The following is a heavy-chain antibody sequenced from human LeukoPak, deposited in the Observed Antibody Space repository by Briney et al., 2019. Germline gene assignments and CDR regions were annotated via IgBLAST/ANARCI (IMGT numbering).Heavy chain of an antibody. CDR3: ARSDGITGTTGYFDY. CDR1: GFTFSSYG. Sequence: PGRSLRLSCAASGFTFSSYGMHWVRQAPGKGPEWVAVIWYDGSNKYYADSVKGRFTISRDNSKNTLYLQMNSLRAEDTAVYYCARSDGITGTTGYFDYWGQGTLVTVSS. J-gene: IGHJ4*02. V-gene: IGHV3-33*01. D-gene: IGHD1-7*01. CDR2: IWYDGSNK.